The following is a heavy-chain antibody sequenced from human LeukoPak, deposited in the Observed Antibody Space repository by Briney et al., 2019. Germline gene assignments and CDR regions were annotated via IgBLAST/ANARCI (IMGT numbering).Heavy chain of an antibody. J-gene: IGHJ5*02. Sequence: SETLSLTCTVSGGSISNNYWSWIRQPPGKGLEWIGYIYYSGSTNYNPSLKSRVTISVDTSKNQFSLSLTSVTAADTAMYYCARSRWFDPWGQGTLVTVSS. CDR3: ARSRWFDP. CDR1: GGSISNNY. CDR2: IYYSGST. V-gene: IGHV4-59*01.